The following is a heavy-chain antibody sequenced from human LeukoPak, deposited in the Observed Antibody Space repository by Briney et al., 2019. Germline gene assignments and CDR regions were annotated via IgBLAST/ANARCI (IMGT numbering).Heavy chain of an antibody. CDR1: GFTFSNYW. CDR3: AGSSGWLFDY. Sequence: GGSLRLSCAGTGFTFSNYWMNWVRPAPGKGLEWVANIKEDGSQKYYVDSVKGRFTISRDNAKNSVYLQMSSLRAEDTAVYYCAGSSGWLFDYWGQGTLVAVSS. J-gene: IGHJ4*02. V-gene: IGHV3-7*01. CDR2: IKEDGSQK. D-gene: IGHD6-19*01.